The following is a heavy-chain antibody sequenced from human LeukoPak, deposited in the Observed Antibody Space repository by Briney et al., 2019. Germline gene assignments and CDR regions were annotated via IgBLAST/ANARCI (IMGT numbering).Heavy chain of an antibody. Sequence: ASVKVSCKASGYTFTGYYMHWVRQAPGQGLEWMGWINPNSGGTNYAQKFQGRVTITRNTSISTAYMELSSLRSEDTAVYYCARGSISYYDFWSGYYDLGYYYYYMDVWGKGTTVTVSS. CDR3: ARGSISYYDFWSGYYDLGYYYYYMDV. V-gene: IGHV1-2*02. D-gene: IGHD3-3*01. CDR2: INPNSGGT. J-gene: IGHJ6*03. CDR1: GYTFTGYY.